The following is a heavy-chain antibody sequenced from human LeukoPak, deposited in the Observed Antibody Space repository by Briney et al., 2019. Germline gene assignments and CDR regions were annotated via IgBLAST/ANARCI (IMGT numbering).Heavy chain of an antibody. CDR2: INPTGGST. CDR3: ARDRGAAGEVWWFDP. Sequence: ASVKVSCKASGYTFTRYYVHWVRQAPGQGLEWMGIINPTGGSTSYAQKFQGRVTMTRDTSTSTVYMELSSLRSEDTAVYYCARDRGAAGEVWWFDPWGQGTLVTVSS. J-gene: IGHJ5*02. CDR1: GYTFTRYY. V-gene: IGHV1-46*01. D-gene: IGHD6-13*01.